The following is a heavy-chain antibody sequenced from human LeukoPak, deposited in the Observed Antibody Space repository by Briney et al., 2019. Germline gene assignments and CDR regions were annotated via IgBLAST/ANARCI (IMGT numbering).Heavy chain of an antibody. CDR1: GFTFSSYA. Sequence: PGGSLRLSCAASGFTFSSYAMSWVRQAPGKGLEWVSAISGSGGSTYYADSVKGRFTISRDNSKNTLYLQMNSLRAEDTAVYYCARVPGYSSSWYISYYYYYYMDVWGKGTTVTVSS. V-gene: IGHV3-23*01. CDR3: ARVPGYSSSWYISYYYYYYMDV. CDR2: ISGSGGST. J-gene: IGHJ6*03. D-gene: IGHD6-13*01.